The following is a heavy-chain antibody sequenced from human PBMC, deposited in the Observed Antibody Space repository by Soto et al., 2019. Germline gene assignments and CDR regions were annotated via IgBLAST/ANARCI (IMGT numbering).Heavy chain of an antibody. CDR1: GLTFSSYA. V-gene: IGHV3-30-3*01. Sequence: QVQLVESEGGVVQPGRSLRLSCAASGLTFSSYAMYWVRQAPGKGLEWVAVISYDGSNKYYADSVKGRFTISRDNSKNTLYLQMNSLRGEDTAVYYCARVGGHYYYYHGMDVWGQGTTVTVSS. CDR3: ARVGGHYYYYHGMDV. J-gene: IGHJ6*02. CDR2: ISYDGSNK. D-gene: IGHD2-15*01.